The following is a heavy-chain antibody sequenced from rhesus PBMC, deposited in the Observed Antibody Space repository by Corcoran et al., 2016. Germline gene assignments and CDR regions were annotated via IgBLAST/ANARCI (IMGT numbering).Heavy chain of an antibody. J-gene: IGHJ3*01. V-gene: IGHV4-106*01. CDR2: IYCSGGGT. Sequence: QVQLQESGPGLVKPSETLSLTCAVSGGSISDDYYWSWIRQPPGKGLEWIGYIYCSGGGTNYNPLLKNRFTISIDTSKNQFSLKLSSVTAADTAVYYCARSDQYCTSTTCYAAGGDAVDFWGQGLRVTVSS. CDR1: GGSISDDYY. D-gene: IGHD2-2*01. CDR3: ARSDQYCTSTTCYAAGGDAVDF.